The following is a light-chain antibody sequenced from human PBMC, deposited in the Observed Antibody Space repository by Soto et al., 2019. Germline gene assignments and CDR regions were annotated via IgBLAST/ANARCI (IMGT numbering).Light chain of an antibody. J-gene: IGLJ1*01. CDR2: SNN. CDR1: TSNLGSHF. V-gene: IGLV1-44*01. Sequence: QSALTQPPSASGTPGQRVTISCSGSTSNLGSHFVYWYQQLPGTAPKLLIYSNNQRPSGVPDRFSGSKSGTSASLAISGLQSEDEADYYCAAWDDSLNGFYVFGTGTKVTVL. CDR3: AAWDDSLNGFYV.